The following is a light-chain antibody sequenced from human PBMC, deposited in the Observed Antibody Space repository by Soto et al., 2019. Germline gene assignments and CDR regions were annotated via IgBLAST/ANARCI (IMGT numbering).Light chain of an antibody. CDR2: DAS. J-gene: IGKJ5*01. CDR1: ETLSSTY. CDR3: HRRQQRSSRPATA. Sequence: DSVLTQSPGTLSLTPGERATLSCRASETLSSTYLAWYQQRPGQPPRLLIYDASCRATGIPERFSGSGSGTDLTLSISSLELEALAVYYYHRRQQRSSRPATAFGQGTRLEI. V-gene: IGKV3-20*01.